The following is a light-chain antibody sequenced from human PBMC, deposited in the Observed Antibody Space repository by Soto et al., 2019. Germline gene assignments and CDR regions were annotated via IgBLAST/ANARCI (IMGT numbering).Light chain of an antibody. Sequence: IQMTQSPSSLSASIGDRVTITCRASQTVNTYLHWYQQKPGKAPKFLIYGASSLQRGVPSRFSGSGSGTDFTLTISSLQPEDFATYYCQKSYSTSPITFGQGTRLEIK. J-gene: IGKJ5*01. CDR1: QTVNTY. V-gene: IGKV1-39*01. CDR3: QKSYSTSPIT. CDR2: GAS.